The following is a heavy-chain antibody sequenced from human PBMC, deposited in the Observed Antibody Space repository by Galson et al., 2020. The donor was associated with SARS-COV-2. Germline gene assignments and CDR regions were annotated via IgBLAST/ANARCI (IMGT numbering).Heavy chain of an antibody. CDR1: GGSISSYY. CDR3: AGGNGIAVAGYYYYYGMDV. Sequence: SETLSLTCTVSGGSISSYYWSWIRQPPGKGLEWIGYIYYSGSTNYNPSLKSRVTISVDTSKNQFSLKLSSVTAADTAVYYCAGGNGIAVAGYYYYYGMDVWGQGTTVTVSS. V-gene: IGHV4-59*01. CDR2: IYYSGST. D-gene: IGHD6-19*01. J-gene: IGHJ6*02.